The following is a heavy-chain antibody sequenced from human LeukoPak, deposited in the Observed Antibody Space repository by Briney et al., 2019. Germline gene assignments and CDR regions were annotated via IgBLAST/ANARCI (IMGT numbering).Heavy chain of an antibody. Sequence: GGSLRLSCAASGFTFSSYDMLWVRQATGKGLEWVSAIGTAGDTYYPGSLKGRFTISRENAKTSLYLQMNSLRAGDTAVYYCARGADTAMVPLHYWGQGTLVTVSS. CDR3: ARGADTAMVPLHY. V-gene: IGHV3-13*04. J-gene: IGHJ4*02. D-gene: IGHD5-18*01. CDR2: IGTAGDT. CDR1: GFTFSSYD.